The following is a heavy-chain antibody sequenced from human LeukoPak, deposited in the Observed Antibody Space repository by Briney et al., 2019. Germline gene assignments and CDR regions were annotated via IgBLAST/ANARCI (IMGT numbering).Heavy chain of an antibody. CDR1: GFTASSNY. V-gene: IGHV3-66*02. CDR3: ARDLGGYCSSTSCPW. D-gene: IGHD2-2*01. J-gene: IGHJ4*02. CDR2: IYSGGST. Sequence: PGGSLRLSCAASGFTASSNYMSWVRQAPGKGLEWVSGIYSGGSTYYADSVKGRFTISRDNSKNTLYLQMNSLRAEDTAVYYCARDLGGYCSSTSCPWWGQGTLVTVSS.